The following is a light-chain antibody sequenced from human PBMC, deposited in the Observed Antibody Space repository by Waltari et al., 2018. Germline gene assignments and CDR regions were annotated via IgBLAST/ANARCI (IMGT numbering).Light chain of an antibody. CDR2: GAS. CDR1: QTVSSN. J-gene: IGKJ1*01. V-gene: IGKV3-15*01. Sequence: ETVMTQSPATLSVSPGERATLSCRASQTVSSNLAWYQQKPGQAPRLLIYGASTRATGIPARFSGSWSGTQFTLTISSLQSEDFAVYYGQQYNNWPPWTFGQGTKVEIK. CDR3: QQYNNWPPWT.